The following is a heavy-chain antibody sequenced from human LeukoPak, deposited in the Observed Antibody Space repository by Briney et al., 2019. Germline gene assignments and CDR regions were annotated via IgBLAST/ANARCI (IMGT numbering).Heavy chain of an antibody. CDR3: AKDGLMRFFDY. V-gene: IGHV3-30*18. Sequence: PGGSLRLSCAASGFIFSSYGMYWVRQAPGKGLEWVAVISNDGNNKQYADSVKGRFAISRDNSKNTLYLWRKIPRADDTAMYHCAKDGLMRFFDYWGQGTLVTVSS. CDR1: GFIFSSYG. CDR2: ISNDGNNK. D-gene: IGHD2-8*01. J-gene: IGHJ4*02.